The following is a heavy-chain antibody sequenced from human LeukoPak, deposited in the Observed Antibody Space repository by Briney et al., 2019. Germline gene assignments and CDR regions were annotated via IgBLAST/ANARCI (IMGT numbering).Heavy chain of an antibody. J-gene: IGHJ4*02. Sequence: KPSETLSLTCTVSGGSISSYYWSWIRQPPGKGLEWIGYIYYSGSTNYNPSLKSRVTISVDTSKNQFSLKLSSVTAADTAVYYCARHGNWGFDYWGQGTLVTVSS. CDR3: ARHGNWGFDY. CDR2: IYYSGST. D-gene: IGHD7-27*01. CDR1: GGSISSYY. V-gene: IGHV4-59*08.